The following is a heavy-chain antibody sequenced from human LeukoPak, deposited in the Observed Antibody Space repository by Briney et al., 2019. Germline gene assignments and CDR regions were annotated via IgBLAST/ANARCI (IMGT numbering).Heavy chain of an antibody. Sequence: KASETLSLTCTVSGGSISSYYWNWIRQPPGKGLEWIGHIYNGGRTNYNPSLKSRVTISVDTSKNQFSLKLSSVTAADTAVYYCAKDGSWDYLNWFDPWGQGTLVTVSS. CDR1: GGSISSYY. V-gene: IGHV4-59*01. J-gene: IGHJ5*02. D-gene: IGHD3-10*01. CDR2: IYNGGRT. CDR3: AKDGSWDYLNWFDP.